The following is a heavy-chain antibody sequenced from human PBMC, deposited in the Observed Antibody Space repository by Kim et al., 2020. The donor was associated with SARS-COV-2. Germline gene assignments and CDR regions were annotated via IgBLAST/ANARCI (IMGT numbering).Heavy chain of an antibody. J-gene: IGHJ3*02. Sequence: SQTLSLTCGISGDGLSINSASWNWIRQSPSRGLEWLGRTYYRSKWYNDYAVSVKSRITINPDTSKSQFSLQLNSVTPEDTAVYYCARGRPGTFDIWGQGTMVTISS. D-gene: IGHD6-6*01. V-gene: IGHV6-1*01. CDR2: TYYRSKWYN. CDR1: GDGLSINSAS. CDR3: ARGRPGTFDI.